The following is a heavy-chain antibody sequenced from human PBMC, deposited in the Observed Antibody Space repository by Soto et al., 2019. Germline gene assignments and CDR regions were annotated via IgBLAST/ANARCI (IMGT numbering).Heavy chain of an antibody. D-gene: IGHD2-15*01. Sequence: VQLVESGGGLVKPGGSLRLSCASSGFTFNNAWMCWVRQAPGKGLEWCGRVKSKTEGGTVDYAAPVKGRFSISRDESTAALYVQMHSLKAEDTAVYYCAGMSGRRSVWFDRWGQGALVTVS. CDR3: AGMSGRRSVWFDR. J-gene: IGHJ5*02. V-gene: IGHV3-15*01. CDR2: VKSKTEGGTV. CDR1: GFTFNNAW.